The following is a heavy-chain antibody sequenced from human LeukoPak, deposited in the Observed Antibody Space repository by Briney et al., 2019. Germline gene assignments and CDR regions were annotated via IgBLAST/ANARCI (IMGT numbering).Heavy chain of an antibody. V-gene: IGHV3-15*01. Sequence: GGSLRLSCAASGFTFSNAWMSWVRQAPGKGLEWVGRIKSKTDGGTTDYAAPVKGRFTISRDDSKNTLYLQMNSLKTEDTAVYYCTTGFLYYYDSSGYYQVDYWGQGTLVTVSS. J-gene: IGHJ4*02. CDR2: IKSKTDGGTT. D-gene: IGHD3-22*01. CDR1: GFTFSNAW. CDR3: TTGFLYYYDSSGYYQVDY.